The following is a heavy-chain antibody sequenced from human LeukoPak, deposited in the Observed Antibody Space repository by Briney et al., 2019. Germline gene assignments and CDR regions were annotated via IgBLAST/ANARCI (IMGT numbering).Heavy chain of an antibody. V-gene: IGHV3-23*01. CDR1: GFTFSSYA. D-gene: IGHD3-10*01. Sequence: PGGSLRLSCAASGFTFSSYAMSWVRQAPGKGLEWVSAISGSGGSTYYADSVKGRFTISRDNSKNTLYLQMNSLRAEDTAVYYCAKAPMVRGVTYISDWGQGTLVTVSS. CDR2: ISGSGGST. J-gene: IGHJ4*02. CDR3: AKAPMVRGVTYISD.